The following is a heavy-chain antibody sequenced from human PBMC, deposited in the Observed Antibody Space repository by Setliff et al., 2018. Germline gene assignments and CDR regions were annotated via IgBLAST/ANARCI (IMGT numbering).Heavy chain of an antibody. D-gene: IGHD5-12*01. CDR3: ARTLSGYLSYFDS. CDR1: NHSVSSDYY. J-gene: IGHJ4*02. Sequence: PSETLSLTCVVSNHSVSSDYYWGWVRQSPVKGLEWIGNIYHTGKTYYNPSLKSRVTISIDTSKNYFSLRLTSVTAADTAMYFCARTLSGYLSYFDSWGQGAQVTVS. V-gene: IGHV4-38-2*01. CDR2: IYHTGKT.